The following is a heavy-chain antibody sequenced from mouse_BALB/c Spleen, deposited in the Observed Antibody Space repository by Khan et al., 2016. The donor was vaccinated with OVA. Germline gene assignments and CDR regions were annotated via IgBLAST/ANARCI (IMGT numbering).Heavy chain of an antibody. V-gene: IGHV1-87*01. Sequence: VQLQQSGAELARPGASVKLSCKASGYTFTRYWIQWVKERPGQGLEWIGAIYPGDGDTRYTQKFKGKATMTADKSSSTAYMQLSSLASEDSVVYYCARHYGSYFDYWGQGTTLTVSS. CDR3: ARHYGSYFDY. J-gene: IGHJ2*01. CDR1: GYTFTRYW. D-gene: IGHD2-1*01. CDR2: IYPGDGDT.